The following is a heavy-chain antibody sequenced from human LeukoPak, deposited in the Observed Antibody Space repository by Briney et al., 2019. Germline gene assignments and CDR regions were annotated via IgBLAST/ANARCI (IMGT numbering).Heavy chain of an antibody. D-gene: IGHD5-18*01. J-gene: IGHJ6*03. V-gene: IGHV3-7*03. CDR3: AKDYSYGYEYMDV. CDR2: IKQDGSEK. Sequence: PGGSLRLSCAASGFTFSSYWMSWVRQAPGKGLEWVANIKQDGSEKYYADSVKGRFTISRDNAKNSLYLQMNSLRAEDTALYYCAKDYSYGYEYMDVWGKGTTVTISS. CDR1: GFTFSSYW.